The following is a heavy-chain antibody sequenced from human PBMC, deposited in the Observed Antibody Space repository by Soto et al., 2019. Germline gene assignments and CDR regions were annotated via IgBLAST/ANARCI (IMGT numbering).Heavy chain of an antibody. D-gene: IGHD3-22*01. V-gene: IGHV1-3*01. Sequence: QVQLVQSGAEVKKPGASVKVSCKASGYTFTSYAIHLVRQAPGQRLEWMGWINAGNGNTKYSQKFQGRVTITRDTSASTAYMELSSLRSEDTAVYYCARGDYYDIHDYWGQGTLVTVSS. CDR2: INAGNGNT. CDR1: GYTFTSYA. J-gene: IGHJ4*02. CDR3: ARGDYYDIHDY.